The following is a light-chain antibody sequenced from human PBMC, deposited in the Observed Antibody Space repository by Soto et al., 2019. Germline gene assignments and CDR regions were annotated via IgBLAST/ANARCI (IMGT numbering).Light chain of an antibody. CDR3: QRYGLSPT. CDR2: GAS. Sequence: DIVLTQSPGTLSLSPGERATLSCRASQSVASNYLAWYQQKPGQAPRVLIYGASSRASGIRDRFSGSVSGQDFPLTSRRLEPVDFSVPYWQRYGLSPTFGQGTKLEIK. CDR1: QSVASNY. J-gene: IGKJ2*01. V-gene: IGKV3-20*01.